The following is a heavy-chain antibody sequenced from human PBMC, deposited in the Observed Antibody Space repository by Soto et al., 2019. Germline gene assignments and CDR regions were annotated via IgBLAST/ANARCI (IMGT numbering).Heavy chain of an antibody. J-gene: IGHJ4*02. CDR3: ARLYYLDASIYRPLDF. D-gene: IGHD3-22*01. CDR1: GFTFSSYA. Sequence: GGSLRLSCAASGFTFSSYAMSWVRQAPGKGLEWVATIKKDESDKYYAESVNGRFRISRDNAKNSVFLEMNSLRGDDTAVYYCARLYYLDASIYRPLDFWGQGILVTVSS. CDR2: IKKDESDK. V-gene: IGHV3-7*01.